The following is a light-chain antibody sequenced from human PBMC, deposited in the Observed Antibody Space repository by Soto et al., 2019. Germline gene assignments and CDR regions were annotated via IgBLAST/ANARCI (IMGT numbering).Light chain of an antibody. V-gene: IGKV3-20*01. CDR2: GAS. Sequence: EIVLTQSPGTLSLSPGDRATLSCRASQSVPSNYVAWYQQKSGQAPRPLMFGASIRAAGVPDRFSGSGSGTDFTLTISRLEPEDFAVYYCEQYDGSVLTFGGGTKVEIK. CDR1: QSVPSNY. J-gene: IGKJ4*01. CDR3: EQYDGSVLT.